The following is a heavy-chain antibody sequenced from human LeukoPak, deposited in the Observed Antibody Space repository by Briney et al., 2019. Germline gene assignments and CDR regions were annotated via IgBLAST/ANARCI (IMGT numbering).Heavy chain of an antibody. V-gene: IGHV3-7*01. Sequence: PGESLRLSCAASGFIFKKYWMNWVRQVPGKGLECLANIKEDGSETYYADSVKGRFTISSDNPKNLLFLQINSLRVEDTAVYYCARETPRRGETRDGYRWGQGTVVTVSS. CDR3: ARETPRRGETRDGYR. CDR2: IKEDGSET. D-gene: IGHD5-24*01. CDR1: GFIFKKYW. J-gene: IGHJ4*02.